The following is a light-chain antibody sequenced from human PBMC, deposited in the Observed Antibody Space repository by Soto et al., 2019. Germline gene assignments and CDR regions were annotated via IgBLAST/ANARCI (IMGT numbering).Light chain of an antibody. CDR2: DAS. J-gene: IGKJ4*01. V-gene: IGKV3-11*01. CDR3: QQRSNWPPVT. CDR1: RVFTGH. Sequence: EIVLTQSPATLSLSPGERATLPGRPSRVFTGHLAWYRQKPGQAPRLLIYDASNRATGIPARFSGSGSGTDFTLTISSLEPEDFGVYYCQQRSNWPPVTFGGGTKVEIK.